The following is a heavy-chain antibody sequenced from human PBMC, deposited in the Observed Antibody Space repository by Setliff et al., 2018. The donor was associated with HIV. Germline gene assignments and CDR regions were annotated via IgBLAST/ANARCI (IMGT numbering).Heavy chain of an antibody. CDR2: IYHSEYT. Sequence: KPSETLSLTCAVYGGSFSGYYWSWIRQPPGKGLEWIGEIYHSEYTNYNPSLKSRVSMSVDKSKNQFSLKLNSVTAADTAIYYCARGGPTVAYGVDVWGQGTTVTVSS. V-gene: IGHV4-34*01. J-gene: IGHJ6*02. CDR1: GGSFSGYY. D-gene: IGHD4-17*01. CDR3: ARGGPTVAYGVDV.